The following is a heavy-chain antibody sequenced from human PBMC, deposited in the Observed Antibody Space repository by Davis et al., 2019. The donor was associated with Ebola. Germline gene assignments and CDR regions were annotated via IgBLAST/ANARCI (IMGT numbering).Heavy chain of an antibody. Sequence: LRLSCAASGFTFSDYYMSWIRQPPGKGLEWIGEINHSGSTNYNPSLKSRVTISVDTSKNQFSLKLRSVTAADTAVYYCARGGYCSSTSCYTVFSYYYYGMDVWGQGTTVTVSS. CDR1: GFTFSDYY. D-gene: IGHD2-2*02. V-gene: IGHV4-34*01. CDR2: INHSGST. J-gene: IGHJ6*02. CDR3: ARGGYCSSTSCYTVFSYYYYGMDV.